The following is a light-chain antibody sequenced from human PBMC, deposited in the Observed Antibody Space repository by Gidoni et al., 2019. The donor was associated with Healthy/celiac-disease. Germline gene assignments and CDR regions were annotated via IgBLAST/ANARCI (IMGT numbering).Light chain of an antibody. CDR3: QQYNNWPLYT. CDR2: GAS. CDR1: QSVSSN. V-gene: IGKV3-15*01. J-gene: IGKJ2*01. Sequence: EIVMTQSPATLSVSPGERATLSCRASQSVSSNLAWYQQEPGQAPRLLIYGASTRATGIPARFSGSGSGKEFTLTISSLQSEDFAVYYCQQYNNWPLYTFGQGTKLEIK.